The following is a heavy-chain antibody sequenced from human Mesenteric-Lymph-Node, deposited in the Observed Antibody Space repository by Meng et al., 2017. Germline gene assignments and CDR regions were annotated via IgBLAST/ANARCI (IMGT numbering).Heavy chain of an antibody. Sequence: ASVKVSCKASGYTFTTYGISWVRQAPGQGLEWMGWASTYTGNTDFAQKFQGRVTVTTDTSASTMYLELRSLRPDDTAVYYCVRDLTYSSGSTPAYWGQGSLVTVSS. CDR3: VRDLTYSSGSTPAY. CDR1: GYTFTTYG. J-gene: IGHJ4*02. D-gene: IGHD3-10*01. CDR2: ASTYTGNT. V-gene: IGHV1-18*01.